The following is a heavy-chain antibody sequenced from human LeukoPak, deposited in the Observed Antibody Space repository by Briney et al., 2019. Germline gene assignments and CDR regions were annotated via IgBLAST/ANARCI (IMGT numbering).Heavy chain of an antibody. D-gene: IGHD2/OR15-2a*01. V-gene: IGHV3-30-3*01. CDR1: GFTFSSYA. Sequence: GRSLRLSCAASGFTFSSYAMHWVRQAPGKGLEWVAVISYDGSNKYYADSVKGRFTISRDNSKNTLYLHMNSLRAEDTAVYYCARDSNIVPSVGPYYYYGMDVWGQGTTVTVSS. CDR3: ARDSNIVPSVGPYYYYGMDV. J-gene: IGHJ6*02. CDR2: ISYDGSNK.